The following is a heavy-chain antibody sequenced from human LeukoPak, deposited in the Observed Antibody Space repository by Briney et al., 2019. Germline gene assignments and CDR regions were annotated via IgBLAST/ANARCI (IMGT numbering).Heavy chain of an antibody. CDR3: ARALVGATGAFDY. CDR2: IYSGGST. CDR1: GFTVSSNY. V-gene: IGHV3-66*02. D-gene: IGHD1-26*01. J-gene: IGHJ4*02. Sequence: GGSLRLSCAASGFTVSSNYMSWVRQAPGKGLEWASVIYSGGSTYYADSVKGRFTISRDNSKNTLYLQMNSLRAEDTAVYYCARALVGATGAFDYWGQGTLVTVSS.